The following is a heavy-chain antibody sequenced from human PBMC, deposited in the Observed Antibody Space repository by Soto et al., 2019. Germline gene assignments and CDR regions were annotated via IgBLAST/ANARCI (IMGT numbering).Heavy chain of an antibody. CDR1: GGSISSYY. D-gene: IGHD3-10*01. CDR3: ARQGFGPLHGLVDV. CDR2: VHHSWGS. V-gene: IGHV4-59*08. Sequence: QVQLQESGPGLVKPWETLSLSCTVSGGSISSYYWSWIRLPPGKPMEWIGYVHHSWGSSYNPSLQSRVAISLDTSKNQFSLELTSVTAADTAVYYCARQGFGPLHGLVDVWGQGTTVIVSS. J-gene: IGHJ6*02.